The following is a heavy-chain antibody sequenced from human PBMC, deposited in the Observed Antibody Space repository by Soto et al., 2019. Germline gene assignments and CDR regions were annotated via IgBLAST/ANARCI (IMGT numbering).Heavy chain of an antibody. D-gene: IGHD6-6*01. CDR3: ARDGGYSSSYYYYMDV. CDR2: IYSGGST. J-gene: IGHJ6*03. CDR1: GFTVSSNY. V-gene: IGHV3-53*01. Sequence: GGSLRLSCAASGFTVSSNYMSWVRQAPGKGLEWVSVIYSGGSTYYADSVKGRFTISRDNSKNTLYLQMNSLRAEDTAVYYCARDGGYSSSYYYYMDVWGKGTTVTVSS.